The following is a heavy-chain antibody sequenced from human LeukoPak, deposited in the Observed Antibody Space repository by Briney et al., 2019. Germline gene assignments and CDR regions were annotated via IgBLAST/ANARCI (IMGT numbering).Heavy chain of an antibody. V-gene: IGHV1-2*02. CDR1: GYTFTDYY. CDR2: INPNSGGT. D-gene: IGHD3-22*01. CDR3: AIQMFNYYARLDY. J-gene: IGHJ4*02. Sequence: GASVKVSCKASGYTFTDYYIHWVRQAPGQGLEWMGWINPNSGGTNYAQKFQGRVTMTRDTSISTAYMKLSRLRSDDTAVYYCAIQMFNYYARLDYWGQGTLVTVSS.